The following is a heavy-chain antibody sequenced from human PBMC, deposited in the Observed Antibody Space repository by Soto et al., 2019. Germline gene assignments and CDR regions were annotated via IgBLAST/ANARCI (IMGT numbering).Heavy chain of an antibody. CDR3: ARAPPYYYHSSGSS. V-gene: IGHV3-11*01. CDR1: GFTFNDYY. J-gene: IGHJ5*02. Sequence: GGSLRLSCAASGFTFNDYYMSWIRQAPGKGLEWVSYISSSGSTIYYADSVKGRFTISRDNAKNSLYLQMNSLRAEDTAVYYCARAPPYYYHSSGSSWGQGTLVTVSS. CDR2: ISSSGSTI. D-gene: IGHD3-22*01.